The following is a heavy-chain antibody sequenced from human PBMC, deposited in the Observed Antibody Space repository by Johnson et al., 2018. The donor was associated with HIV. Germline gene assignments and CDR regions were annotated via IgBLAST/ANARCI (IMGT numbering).Heavy chain of an antibody. CDR2: LYSGGST. D-gene: IGHD3-16*01. CDR3: AKAIGGHDAFDI. J-gene: IGHJ3*02. CDR1: GFPFEDYA. V-gene: IGHV3-23*03. Sequence: VASGGGVVQPGRSLRLSCAASGFPFEDYAMHWVRPAPGKGLAWVSILYSGGSTSYAYSVSGTFTISRDNSNNTLYLQMNSLRAEDTAVYYCAKAIGGHDAFDIWGQGTMVTVSS.